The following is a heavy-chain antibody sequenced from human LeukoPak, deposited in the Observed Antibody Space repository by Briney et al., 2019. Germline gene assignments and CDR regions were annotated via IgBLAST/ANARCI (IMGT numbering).Heavy chain of an antibody. V-gene: IGHV3-11*06. CDR3: ARKGSGRNWFDP. D-gene: IGHD1-26*01. Sequence: GGSLRLSCAASGFTFSDYYMSWIRQAPGKGLEWVSYISSSSSYTNNADSVKGRFTISRDNAKNSLYLQMNSLRAEDTAVYYCARKGSGRNWFDPWGQGTLVTVSS. CDR1: GFTFSDYY. CDR2: ISSSSSYT. J-gene: IGHJ5*02.